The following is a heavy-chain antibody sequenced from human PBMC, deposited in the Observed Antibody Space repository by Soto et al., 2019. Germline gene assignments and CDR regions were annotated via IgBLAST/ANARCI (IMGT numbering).Heavy chain of an antibody. CDR1: GYTFTNYG. CDR2: IGGYKGNT. Sequence: GASVKVSCKASGYTFTNYGVSWVRQAPGQGLEWMGWIGGYKGNTNYAQKLQGRVTLTTDTSTSTAYMELRSLRSDDFALYYFAPHTLDTVMPSGYWGQGTLVTVSS. CDR3: APHTLDTVMPSGY. V-gene: IGHV1-18*03. J-gene: IGHJ4*02. D-gene: IGHD5-18*01.